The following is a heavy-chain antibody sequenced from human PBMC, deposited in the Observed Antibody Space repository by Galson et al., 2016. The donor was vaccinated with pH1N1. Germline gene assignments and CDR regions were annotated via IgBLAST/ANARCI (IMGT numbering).Heavy chain of an antibody. V-gene: IGHV4-59*01. CDR1: GDSTSSFY. Sequence: SETLSLTCTVSGDSTSSFYWNWIRQSPGRGLEWIGYIYHSSQSGSTKYNPYLKGRVTMSVDTSKSHVSLNRSSVTAADTAVHYCAGGDCVVGEGWYNGLDVWGQGTPVSVSS. CDR3: AGGDCVVGEGWYNGLDV. CDR2: IYHSSQSGST. D-gene: IGHD2-15*01. J-gene: IGHJ6*02.